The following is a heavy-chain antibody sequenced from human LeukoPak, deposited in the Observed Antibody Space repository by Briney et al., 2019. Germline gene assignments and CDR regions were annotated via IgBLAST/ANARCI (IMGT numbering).Heavy chain of an antibody. J-gene: IGHJ6*03. CDR3: ARVSAYYYMDV. CDR2: IYYSGST. Sequence: KSSETLSLTCTVSAGSISSYYWSWIRQPPGKGLEWIGYIYYSGSTNYNPSLKSRVTISVDTSKNQFSLKLSSVTAADTAVYYCARVSAYYYMDVWGKGTTVTVSS. V-gene: IGHV4-59*01. CDR1: AGSISSYY.